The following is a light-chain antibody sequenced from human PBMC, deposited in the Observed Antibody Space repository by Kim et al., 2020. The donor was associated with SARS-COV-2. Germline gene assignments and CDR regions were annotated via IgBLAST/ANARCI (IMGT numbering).Light chain of an antibody. CDR1: SLRSYY. J-gene: IGLJ2*01. CDR3: NSRDRNNNVL. CDR2: GKN. Sequence: SSEPTQDPAVSVALGQTVRITCQGDSLRSYYATWYQQKPGQAPILVISGKNNRPSGIPDRFSGSSSGNTASLNITGTQSGDEADYYCNSRDRNNNVLFGG. V-gene: IGLV3-19*01.